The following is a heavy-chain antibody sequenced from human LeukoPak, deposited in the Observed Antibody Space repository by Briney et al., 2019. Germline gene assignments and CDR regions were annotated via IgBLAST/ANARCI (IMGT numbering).Heavy chain of an antibody. Sequence: SETLSLTCAVYGGSLSGYYWSWIRQPPGKGLEWIGEINHSGSTNYNPSLKSRVTISVDTSKNQFSLKLSSVTAADTAVYYCARALYGDYVFDAFDIWGQGTMVTVSS. CDR1: GGSLSGYY. CDR2: INHSGST. V-gene: IGHV4-34*01. CDR3: ARALYGDYVFDAFDI. J-gene: IGHJ3*02. D-gene: IGHD4-17*01.